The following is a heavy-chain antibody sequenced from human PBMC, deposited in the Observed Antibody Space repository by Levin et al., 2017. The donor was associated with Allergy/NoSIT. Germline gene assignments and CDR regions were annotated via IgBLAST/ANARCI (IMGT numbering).Heavy chain of an antibody. CDR2: IIPIFGTT. D-gene: IGHD6-13*01. J-gene: IGHJ4*02. Sequence: SVKVSFPSSFFPFLLSSLLFFLPSPFPGLEWMGGIIPIFGTTNYAQKFQGRVTITADESTSTAYMELSSLRSEDTAVYYCARPMYSSSWRHFDYWGQGTLVTVSS. V-gene: IGHV1-69*13. CDR1: FFPFLLSS. CDR3: ARPMYSSSWRHFDY.